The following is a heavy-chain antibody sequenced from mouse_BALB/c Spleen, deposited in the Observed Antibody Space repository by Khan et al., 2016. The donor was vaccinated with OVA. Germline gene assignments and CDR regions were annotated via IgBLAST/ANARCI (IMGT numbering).Heavy chain of an antibody. D-gene: IGHD1-1*02. V-gene: IGHV1S41*01. Sequence: DLVKPGASVKLSCKASGYTFTRYWINWIKQRPGQGLERIRRLAPGCGSTHYNEMFKGKETLSVDTSSSRVEIQISGLSSEDSAVSFCARPNYYVGGHYAMDYWGQGTSITVSS. CDR3: ARPNYYVGGHYAMDY. CDR1: GYTFTRYW. J-gene: IGHJ4*01. CDR2: LAPGCGST.